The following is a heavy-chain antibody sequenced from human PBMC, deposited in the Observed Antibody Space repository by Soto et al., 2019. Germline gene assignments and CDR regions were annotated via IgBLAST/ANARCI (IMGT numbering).Heavy chain of an antibody. Sequence: SSVKVSDRGSGSTFTSHGIGWVRQAPGQGLEWMGWISTYNENMDTAPQLQGRLTMTTDTSTTTAYMELTNLKFDDTALYYCAYVGGYSTGDYSFDLWGQGTPVTVSS. CDR1: GSTFTSHG. D-gene: IGHD5-18*01. V-gene: IGHV1-18*04. CDR3: AYVGGYSTGDYSFDL. J-gene: IGHJ4*02. CDR2: ISTYNENM.